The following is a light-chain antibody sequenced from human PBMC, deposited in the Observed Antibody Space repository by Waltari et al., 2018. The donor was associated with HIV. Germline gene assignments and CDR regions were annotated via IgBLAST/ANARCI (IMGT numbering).Light chain of an antibody. V-gene: IGLV2-11*01. J-gene: IGLJ2*01. CDR1: NSDVGAYNY. CDR2: DIN. CDR3: RSYADGYTWI. Sequence: QSALTQPRSVSESPGQSVTISCTGTNSDVGAYNYVSWYQQHPGKAPKLIIYDINKPPSGVPDRFSGSKSGNMASLAISGLQAEDEADYYCRSYADGYTWIFGGGTKLTVL.